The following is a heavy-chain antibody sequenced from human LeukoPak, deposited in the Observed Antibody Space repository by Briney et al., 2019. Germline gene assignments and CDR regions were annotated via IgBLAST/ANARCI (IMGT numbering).Heavy chain of an antibody. CDR1: GGSISSSGYY. Sequence: SETLSLTCTVSGGSISSSGYYWGWIRQPPGKGLEWIGSIYYGRTTYYNPSLNSRVTISVVTSKNQFSLQLNSVTAADTAVYYCVRHDGRGGATMGALDSWGQGSLVTVSS. J-gene: IGHJ4*02. V-gene: IGHV4-39*01. D-gene: IGHD5-12*01. CDR3: VRHDGRGGATMGALDS. CDR2: IYYGRTT.